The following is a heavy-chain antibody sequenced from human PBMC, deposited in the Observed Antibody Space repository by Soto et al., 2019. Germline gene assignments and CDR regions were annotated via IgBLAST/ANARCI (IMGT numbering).Heavy chain of an antibody. CDR2: IYPGDSDT. D-gene: IGHD3-10*01. J-gene: IGHJ4*02. Sequence: PGESLKISCTGSGYSFSTYWIAWVRQMPGKGLEWMGIIYPGDSDTRYSPSFQGQVTISADTSTKTTYLQWSSLKASDTAIYYCARLPQVLWFGALTSRAYYFNYGGPGTLVTVSS. CDR1: GYSFSTYW. V-gene: IGHV5-51*01. CDR3: ARLPQVLWFGALTSRAYYFNY.